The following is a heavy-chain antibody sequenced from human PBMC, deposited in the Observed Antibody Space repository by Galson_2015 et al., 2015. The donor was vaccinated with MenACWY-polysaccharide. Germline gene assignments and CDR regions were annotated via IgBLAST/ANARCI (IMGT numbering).Heavy chain of an antibody. V-gene: IGHV1-69*04. CDR2: IITVVGKA. J-gene: IGHJ4*02. CDR1: GGTFTDYA. D-gene: IGHD4-11*01. CDR3: ARETVRSWPV. Sequence: SVKVSCKASGGTFTDYAISWVRQAPGQGLEWMGRIITVVGKANYAQKFQGRLSITADRSTSTAYMELSSLRSEDTAVYYCARETVRSWPVWGKGTLVTVSS.